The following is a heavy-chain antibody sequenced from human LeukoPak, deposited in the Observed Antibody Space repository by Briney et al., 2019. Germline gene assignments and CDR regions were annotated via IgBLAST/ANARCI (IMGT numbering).Heavy chain of an antibody. Sequence: SQTLSLTCAVSGVSISSGGYSWSWIRQPPGKGLEWIGYIYHSGSTYYNPSLKSRVTISVDRSKNQFSLKLSSVTAADTAVYYCARQYYYGSPGVFDPWGQGTLVTVSS. J-gene: IGHJ5*02. V-gene: IGHV4-30-2*01. CDR2: IYHSGST. CDR1: GVSISSGGYS. D-gene: IGHD3-10*01. CDR3: ARQYYYGSPGVFDP.